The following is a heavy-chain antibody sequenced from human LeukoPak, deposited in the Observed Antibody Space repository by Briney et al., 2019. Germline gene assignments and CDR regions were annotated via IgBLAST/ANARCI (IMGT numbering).Heavy chain of an antibody. D-gene: IGHD3-16*01. CDR2: IKHDGSGT. J-gene: IGHJ6*02. CDR3: AKNGGPHGMDV. CDR1: GFTFSNIW. Sequence: GGSLRLSCAASGFTFSNIWMSWVRQAPGKGLEWVANIKHDGSGTNYVDSVKGRFTISRDNAKNSLHLQMNSLRVEDTAVYYCAKNGGPHGMDVWGQGTTVTVSS. V-gene: IGHV3-7*02.